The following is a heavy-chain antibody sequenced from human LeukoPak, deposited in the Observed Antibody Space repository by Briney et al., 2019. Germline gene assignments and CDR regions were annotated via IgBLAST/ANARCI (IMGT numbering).Heavy chain of an antibody. Sequence: PGGSLRLSCVVSGFTFTTYWMHWVRQAPGKGLVWVSRINGDGSNSNYADSVKGRFTISRDNARNTLYLQMNGLRAEDTALYYCARTSPTSHFDFWGQGTLVTVSS. CDR2: INGDGSNS. CDR3: ARTSPTSHFDF. V-gene: IGHV3-74*01. J-gene: IGHJ4*02. D-gene: IGHD3-16*01. CDR1: GFTFTTYW.